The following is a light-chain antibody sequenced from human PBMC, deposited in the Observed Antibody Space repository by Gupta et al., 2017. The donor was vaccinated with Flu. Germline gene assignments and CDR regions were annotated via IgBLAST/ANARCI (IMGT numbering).Light chain of an antibody. V-gene: IGKV3-15*01. CDR1: QSVNNN. Sequence: EIVMTQSPATLSVSPGEKVTLPCRASQSVNNNLAWYQQKPGQAPRLLIYFASTRAPGVPARFSGSGSGTEFTLTISSLESEDFAVYYCQQCYNWPPWTFGQGTKVEVK. CDR3: QQCYNWPPWT. CDR2: FAS. J-gene: IGKJ1*01.